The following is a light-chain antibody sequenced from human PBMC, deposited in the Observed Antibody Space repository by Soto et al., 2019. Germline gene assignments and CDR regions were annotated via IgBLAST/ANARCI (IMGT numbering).Light chain of an antibody. Sequence: EIVLTQSPATLSLSPGERATLSCWASQSVSSYLAWYQQKPGQAPRLLIYDASNRATGIPARFSGSGSGTDFTLALSSLESEDFAVYYCQQRSNWPRWTFGQGTKVEIK. CDR2: DAS. CDR1: QSVSSY. CDR3: QQRSNWPRWT. J-gene: IGKJ1*01. V-gene: IGKV3-11*01.